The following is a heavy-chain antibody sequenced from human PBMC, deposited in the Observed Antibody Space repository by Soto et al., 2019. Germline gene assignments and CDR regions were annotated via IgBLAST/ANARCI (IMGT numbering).Heavy chain of an antibody. CDR3: ARGSMVRGPTPFDY. V-gene: IGHV4-59*01. J-gene: IGHJ4*02. D-gene: IGHD3-10*01. CDR2: VYYSGSA. CDR1: GGSIRSYY. Sequence: SETLSLTCNVSGGSIRSYYWNWIRQPPGKTLEWIGDVYYSGSANYNPSLKSRVTISVDMSKNQFSLKLNSVTAADTAVYYCARGSMVRGPTPFDYWGQGTLVTVSS.